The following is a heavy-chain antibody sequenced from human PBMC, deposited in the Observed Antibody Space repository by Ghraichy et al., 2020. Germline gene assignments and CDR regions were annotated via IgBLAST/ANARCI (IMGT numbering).Heavy chain of an antibody. CDR3: ARQIPDYPTNWFDP. CDR2: IYYSGST. V-gene: IGHV4-39*07. J-gene: IGHJ5*02. CDR1: GGSISSSSYY. D-gene: IGHD2-2*01. Sequence: SETLSLTCTVSGGSISSSSYYWGWIRQPPGKGLEWIGSIYYSGSTYYNPSLKSRVTISVDTSKNQFSLKLSSVTAADTAVYYCARQIPDYPTNWFDPWGQGTLVTVSS.